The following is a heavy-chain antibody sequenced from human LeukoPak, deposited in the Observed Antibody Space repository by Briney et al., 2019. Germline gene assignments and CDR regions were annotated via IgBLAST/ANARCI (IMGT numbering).Heavy chain of an antibody. CDR2: IKQDGSEK. D-gene: IGHD1-7*01. V-gene: IGHV3-7*01. J-gene: IGHJ4*02. CDR1: GFTFSSYW. Sequence: GGSLRLSCAASGFTFSSYWMSWVRQAPGKGLEWVANIKQDGSEKYYVDSVKGRFTISRDNAKNSLYLQMNSLRAEDTAVYYCARDLSVEHNWNFFGNDYRGQGTLVTVSS. CDR3: ARDLSVEHNWNFFGNDY.